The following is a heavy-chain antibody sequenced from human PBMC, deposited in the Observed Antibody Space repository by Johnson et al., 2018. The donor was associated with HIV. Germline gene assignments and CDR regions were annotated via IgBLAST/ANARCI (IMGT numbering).Heavy chain of an antibody. CDR2: ISYDGSNK. CDR3: RARIVLEGRVLPDAFDI. D-gene: IGHD3-22*01. CDR1: GFTFSSYA. V-gene: IGHV3-30-3*01. J-gene: IGHJ3*02. Sequence: QVQLVESGGGVVQPGRSLRLSCAASGFTFSSYAMHWVRQAPGKGLEWVAVISYDGSNKYYVDSVKGRFTISRDDAKNLLFLQMNSLTADYTAVYYCRARIVLEGRVLPDAFDIWGQGTMVTVSS.